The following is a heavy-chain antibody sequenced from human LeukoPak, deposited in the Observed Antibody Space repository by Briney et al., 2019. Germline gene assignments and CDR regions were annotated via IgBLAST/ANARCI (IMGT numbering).Heavy chain of an antibody. V-gene: IGHV3-23*01. CDR1: GFSFSSYS. CDR3: AKKGFKATGASYLDY. D-gene: IGHD6-13*01. CDR2: IGPAGVTT. Sequence: PGGSLRLTCAASGFSFSSYSMNWVRHAPGKGLEWVSVIGPAGVTTLYADSVKGRFTISRDNSKSTLYLQLNSLRAEDTAIYYCAKKGFKATGASYLDYWGQGTLVTVSS. J-gene: IGHJ4*02.